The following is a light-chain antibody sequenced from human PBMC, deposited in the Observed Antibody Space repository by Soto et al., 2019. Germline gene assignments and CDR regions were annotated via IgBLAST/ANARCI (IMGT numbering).Light chain of an antibody. J-gene: IGLJ2*01. CDR3: ASWDDSLNGVV. V-gene: IGLV1-44*01. CDR2: SNN. Sequence: QAVVTQPPSASGTPGQRVTISCSGSNSNIGSNTVNWYQQLPGTAPKLLIYSNNQRPSGVPGRFSDSKSGTSASLAISGLQSEDEADYYCASWDDSLNGVVLGGGTKLTVL. CDR1: NSNIGSNT.